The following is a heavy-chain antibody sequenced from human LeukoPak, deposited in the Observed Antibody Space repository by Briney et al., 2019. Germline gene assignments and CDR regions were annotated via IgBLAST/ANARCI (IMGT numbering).Heavy chain of an antibody. V-gene: IGHV4-4*07. Sequence: PSETLSLTCTVSGGSISSYYWSWIRQPAGKGLGWIGRIYTSGSTNYNPSLKSRVTMSVDTSKNQFSLKLSSVTAADTAVYYCASYQIGSTDFWSHGMDVWGQGTTVTVSS. J-gene: IGHJ6*02. CDR2: IYTSGST. D-gene: IGHD3-3*01. CDR1: GGSISSYY. CDR3: ASYQIGSTDFWSHGMDV.